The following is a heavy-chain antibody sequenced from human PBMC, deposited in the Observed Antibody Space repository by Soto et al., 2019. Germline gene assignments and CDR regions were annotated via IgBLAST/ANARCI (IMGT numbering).Heavy chain of an antibody. J-gene: IGHJ3*02. D-gene: IGHD3-22*01. V-gene: IGHV5-51*01. CDR2: IYPGDSDT. CDR1: GYSFTIYW. Sequence: GESLKISCTGSGYSFTIYWIGWVRQMPGKGLDCMGIIYPGDSDTRYSPSFQGQVTISADKSISTAYLQWSSLKASDTAMYYGSRHPPRITMIVAAFDIWGQVTMVTVSS. CDR3: SRHPPRITMIVAAFDI.